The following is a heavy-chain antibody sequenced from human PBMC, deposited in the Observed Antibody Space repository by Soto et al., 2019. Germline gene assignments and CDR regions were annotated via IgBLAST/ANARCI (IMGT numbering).Heavy chain of an antibody. Sequence: QVQLQESGPGLVKPSGTLSLTCAVSGGSISSSNWWSWVRQPPGKGLEWIGEIYHSGSTNYNPPLQGRVTISVDKSKNQFSLKLSSVTAADTAVYYCARRPPYGDTPLDYWGQGTLVTVSS. CDR1: GGSISSSNW. CDR3: ARRPPYGDTPLDY. V-gene: IGHV4-4*02. D-gene: IGHD4-17*01. CDR2: IYHSGST. J-gene: IGHJ4*02.